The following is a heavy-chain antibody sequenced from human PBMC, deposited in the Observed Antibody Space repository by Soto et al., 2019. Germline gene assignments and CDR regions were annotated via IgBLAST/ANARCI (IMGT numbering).Heavy chain of an antibody. D-gene: IGHD3-9*01. CDR1: GGSISTTSYY. CDR3: SRQTKGPYYDVLTGYSLHAFDI. CDR2: IYYSGRT. V-gene: IGHV4-39*01. J-gene: IGHJ3*02. Sequence: TSETLSLTCTVSGGSISTTSYYWGWIRQPPGKGLEWIGSIYYSGRTYYNPSLNSRVTISADTSKNQFSLRLSSVTAADTAVYYCSRQTKGPYYDVLTGYSLHAFDIWGQGTMVTVSS.